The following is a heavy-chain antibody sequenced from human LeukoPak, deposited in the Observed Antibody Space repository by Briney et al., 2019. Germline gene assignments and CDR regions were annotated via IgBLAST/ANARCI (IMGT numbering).Heavy chain of an antibody. CDR3: SRTYCDFWRGYSFDY. J-gene: IGHJ4*02. V-gene: IGHV4-39*07. CDR2: IYYSGST. D-gene: IGHD3-3*01. Sequence: SETLSLTCTVSGGSISSSSYYWGWIRQPPGKGLEWIGSIYYSGSTYYNPSLKSRVTISVDTSKNQFSLKLSSVTAADTAVYYCSRTYCDFWRGYSFDYWGQGTLVTVSS. CDR1: GGSISSSSYY.